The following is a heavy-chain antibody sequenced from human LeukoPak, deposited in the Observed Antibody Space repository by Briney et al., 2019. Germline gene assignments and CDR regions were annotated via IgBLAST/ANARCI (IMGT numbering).Heavy chain of an antibody. CDR3: ARQDRAVAGTLRNWFDP. D-gene: IGHD6-19*01. V-gene: IGHV5-10-1*01. J-gene: IGHJ5*02. CDR2: IEPSDSYT. CDR1: GYSFTSYW. Sequence: GESLKISCKGSGYSFTSYWISWVRQMPGKGLEWMGRIEPSDSYTNYSPSFQGHVTISADKSISTAYLQWSSLKASDTAMYYCARQDRAVAGTLRNWFDPWGQGTLVTVSS.